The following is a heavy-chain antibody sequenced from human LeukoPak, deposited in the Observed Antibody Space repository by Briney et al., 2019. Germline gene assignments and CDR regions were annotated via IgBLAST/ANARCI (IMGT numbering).Heavy chain of an antibody. CDR1: GGSISSYY. V-gene: IGHV4-59*01. CDR3: ARDRRVGYDSGSYQPFDI. CDR2: IYYSGST. Sequence: SETLSLTCTVSGGSISSYYWSWIRQPPGKGLEWIGYIYYSGSTNYNPSLKSRVTISVDTSKNQFSLKLSSVTAADTAVYYCARDRRVGYDSGSYQPFDIWGQGTMVTVSS. J-gene: IGHJ3*02. D-gene: IGHD3-10*01.